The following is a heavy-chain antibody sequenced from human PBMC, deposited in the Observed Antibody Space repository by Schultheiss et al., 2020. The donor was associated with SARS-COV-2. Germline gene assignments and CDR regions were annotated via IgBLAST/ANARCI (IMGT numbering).Heavy chain of an antibody. CDR1: GGSISSYY. Sequence: SETLSLTCTVSGGSISSYYWSWIRQHPGKGLEWIGYSYYSGSTNYNPSLKSRVTISVDTSKNQFSLKLSPVTAADTAVYYCAREYSRSHYYYYYGMDVWGQGTTVTVSS. V-gene: IGHV4-59*01. CDR3: AREYSRSHYYYYYGMDV. CDR2: SYYSGST. D-gene: IGHD6-13*01. J-gene: IGHJ6*02.